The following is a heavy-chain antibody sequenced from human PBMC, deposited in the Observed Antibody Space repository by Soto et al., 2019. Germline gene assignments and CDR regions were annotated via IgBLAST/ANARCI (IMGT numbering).Heavy chain of an antibody. Sequence: ASVKVSCKASGYTFTSYDINWVRQATGQGLEWMGWMNPNSGNTGYAQKFQGRVTMTRNTSISTAYMELSSLRSEGTAVYYCARERWDCSSTSCYTDAFDIWGQGTMVTVSS. CDR2: MNPNSGNT. J-gene: IGHJ3*02. CDR3: ARERWDCSSTSCYTDAFDI. CDR1: GYTFTSYD. D-gene: IGHD2-2*02. V-gene: IGHV1-8*01.